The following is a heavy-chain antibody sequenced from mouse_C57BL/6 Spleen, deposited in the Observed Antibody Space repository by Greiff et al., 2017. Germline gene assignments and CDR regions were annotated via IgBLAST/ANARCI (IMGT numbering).Heavy chain of an antibody. CDR3: ARGIYYYGSRYYAMDD. CDR2: IHPHSGST. CDR1: GYTFTSYW. Sequence: QVQLQQPGAELVKPGASVKLSCKASGYTFTSYWMHWVKQRPGQGLEWIGMIHPHSGSTNYNEKFKSKATLTVDKSSSTAYMQLSSLTSEDPAVYYCARGIYYYGSRYYAMDDWGQGTSVTVAS. V-gene: IGHV1-64*01. D-gene: IGHD1-1*01. J-gene: IGHJ4*01.